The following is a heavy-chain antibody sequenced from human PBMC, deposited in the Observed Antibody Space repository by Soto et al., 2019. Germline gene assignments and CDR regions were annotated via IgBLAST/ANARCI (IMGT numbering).Heavy chain of an antibody. CDR2: IYYRGRT. CDR3: ARRYGSAFDI. V-gene: IGHV4-59*12. J-gene: IGHJ3*02. CDR1: SISTYY. D-gene: IGHD1-26*01. Sequence: PSETLSLTCTVDSISTYYWNWIRQTPGKGLEWIGYIYYRGRTNYNPSLKSRVTISVDTSKNQFSLKLSSVTAADTAVYYCARRYGSAFDIWGQGTMVTVSS.